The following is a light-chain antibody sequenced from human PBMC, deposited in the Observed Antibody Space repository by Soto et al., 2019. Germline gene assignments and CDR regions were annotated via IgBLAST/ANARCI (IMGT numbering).Light chain of an antibody. CDR2: SAS. CDR1: QSISSY. Sequence: DIQMTQSPSSLSASVGDRVTITCRASQSISSYLNWYQQKPGKAPKLLIYSASTLQSGVPSRFSGSASGTDFTLTITSLQPEDFATYYCHQLYTYPLTFGGGTKVDI. CDR3: HQLYTYPLT. J-gene: IGKJ4*01. V-gene: IGKV1-39*01.